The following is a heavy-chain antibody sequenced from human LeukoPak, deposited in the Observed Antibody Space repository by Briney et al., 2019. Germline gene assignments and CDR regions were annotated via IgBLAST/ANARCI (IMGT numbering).Heavy chain of an antibody. CDR1: GYSFTSYW. CDR3: ARLPRSAPIYYFDY. D-gene: IGHD6-6*01. Sequence: PGESLKISCKGSGYSFTSYWIAWVRQMPGKGLEWMGIIYPGDSDTRYSPSFQGQVTISADKSNSTAYLQWSSLQAPDTAMYYCARLPRSAPIYYFDYWGQGTLVTVSS. V-gene: IGHV5-51*01. CDR2: IYPGDSDT. J-gene: IGHJ4*02.